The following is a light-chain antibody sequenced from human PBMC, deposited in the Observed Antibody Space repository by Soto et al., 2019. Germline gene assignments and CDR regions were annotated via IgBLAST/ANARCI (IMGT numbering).Light chain of an antibody. J-gene: IGLJ2*01. Sequence: QSVLTQPASVSGSPGQSITISCTGTSSDVGGYNSVSWYQQHPGKAPKLMLYDVSNRPSGVSNRFSGSKSGNTASLTISGLQAEDEADYYCSSYASTNTVLFGGGTKLTVL. CDR2: DVS. CDR3: SSYASTNTVL. V-gene: IGLV2-14*03. CDR1: SSDVGGYNS.